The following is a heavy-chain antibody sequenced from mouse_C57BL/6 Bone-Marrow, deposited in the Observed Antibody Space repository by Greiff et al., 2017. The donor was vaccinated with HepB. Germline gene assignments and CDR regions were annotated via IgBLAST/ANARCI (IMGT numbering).Heavy chain of an antibody. CDR3: ARDGYYGSSSAWFAY. CDR1: GYTFTDYN. D-gene: IGHD1-1*01. Sequence: VQLQQSGPELVKPGASVKMSCKASGYTFTDYNMHWVKQSHGKSLEWIGYINPNNGGTSYNQKFKGKATLTVNKSSSTAYMELRSLTSEDAAVYYCARDGYYGSSSAWFAYWGQGTRVTVSA. CDR2: INPNNGGT. V-gene: IGHV1-22*01. J-gene: IGHJ3*01.